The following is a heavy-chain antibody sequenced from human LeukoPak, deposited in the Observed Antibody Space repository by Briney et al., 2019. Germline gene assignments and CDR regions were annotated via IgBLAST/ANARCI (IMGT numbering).Heavy chain of an antibody. Sequence: GGSLRLSCVDSGFTFTNAWMSWVRQAPGKGLEWIGRIKSKTDGETTDYAEPVRGRVTISRDDSKSAVYLQMNSLKIEDTAVYYCTTDLGTYYHGSQRLIPIDYWGQGTLVTVSS. D-gene: IGHD3-10*01. CDR1: GFTFTNAW. CDR3: TTDLGTYYHGSQRLIPIDY. CDR2: IKSKTDGETT. J-gene: IGHJ4*02. V-gene: IGHV3-15*01.